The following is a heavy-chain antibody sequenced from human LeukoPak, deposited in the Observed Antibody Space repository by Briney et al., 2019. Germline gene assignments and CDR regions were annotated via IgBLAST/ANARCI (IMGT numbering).Heavy chain of an antibody. V-gene: IGHV1-46*01. Sequence: ASVKVSCKASGYTFTGYYMHWVRQAPGQGLEWMGIINPSGGSTSYAQKFQGRVTMTRDMSTSTVYMELSSLRAEGTAVYYCAKEGDYYGSGSHRDAFDMWGQGTMVTVSS. CDR2: INPSGGST. CDR1: GYTFTGYY. D-gene: IGHD3-10*01. CDR3: AKEGDYYGSGSHRDAFDM. J-gene: IGHJ3*02.